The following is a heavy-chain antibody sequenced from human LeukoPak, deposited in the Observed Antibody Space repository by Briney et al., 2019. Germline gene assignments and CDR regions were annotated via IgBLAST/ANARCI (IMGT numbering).Heavy chain of an antibody. CDR3: AKSNWNPFDY. CDR2: ITGSGGST. CDR1: GFTFSSYA. D-gene: IGHD1-1*01. V-gene: IGHV3-23*01. Sequence: PGGSRRLSCAASGFTFSSYAMSWVRQAPGRGLEWVSAITGSGGSTYYADSVKGRFTISRDNSKNTLYLQMNSLRAEDTAVYYCAKSNWNPFDYWGQGTLVTVSS. J-gene: IGHJ4*02.